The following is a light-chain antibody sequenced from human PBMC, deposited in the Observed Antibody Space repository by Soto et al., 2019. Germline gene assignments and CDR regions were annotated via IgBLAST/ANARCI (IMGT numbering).Light chain of an antibody. J-gene: IGKJ1*01. CDR3: RQYGCSPRT. Sequence: EIVLTQSPGNLSLSPGERATLSCRAVQSINNNYLAWYQQKRGQAPRLLIYGASSRATGIPDRFSVSGSRTDFTLTISSLEADAVAVYYCRQYGCSPRTFGQGTKVEIK. CDR2: GAS. V-gene: IGKV3-20*01. CDR1: QSINNNY.